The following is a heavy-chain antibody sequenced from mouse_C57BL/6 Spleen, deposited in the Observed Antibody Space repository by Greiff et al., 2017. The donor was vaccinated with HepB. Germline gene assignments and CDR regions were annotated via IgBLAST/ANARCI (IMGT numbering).Heavy chain of an antibody. J-gene: IGHJ1*03. CDR2: IHPSDSDT. D-gene: IGHD4-1*01. CDR1: GYTFTSYW. V-gene: IGHV1-74*01. CDR3: AIVTGKGYWYFDV. Sequence: QVQLKQPGAELVKPGASVKVSCKASGYTFTSYWMHWVKQRPGQGLEWIGRIHPSDSDTNYNQKFKGKATLTVDKSSSTAYMQLSSLTSEDSAVYYCAIVTGKGYWYFDVWGTGTTVTVSS.